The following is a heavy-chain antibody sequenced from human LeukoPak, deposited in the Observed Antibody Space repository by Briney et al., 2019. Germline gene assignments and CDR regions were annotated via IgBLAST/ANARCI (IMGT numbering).Heavy chain of an antibody. J-gene: IGHJ4*02. V-gene: IGHV3-21*01. CDR1: GFTFSSYS. Sequence: GGSLRLSCAASGFTFSSYSLNWVRQAPGKGLEWVSSISSGSSYIYYADSVKGRFTISRDNAKNSLYLQMNSLRAEDTAVYYCARVQTNYYDSSGYYTIDYWGQGTLVTVSS. CDR2: ISSGSSYI. CDR3: ARVQTNYYDSSGYYTIDY. D-gene: IGHD3-22*01.